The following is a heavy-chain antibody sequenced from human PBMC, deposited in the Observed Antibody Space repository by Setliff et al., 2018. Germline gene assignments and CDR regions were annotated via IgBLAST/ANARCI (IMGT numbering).Heavy chain of an antibody. V-gene: IGHV3-23*01. CDR3: AKDWNPSTYWYTDYFDS. D-gene: IGHD2-2*01. J-gene: IGHJ4*02. Sequence: GGSLRLSCVASGFSFSNYAMNWVRQAPGKGPEWISVISGSRGSTYYADSVKGRFTISRDNSKNTLYLQMNSLRAEDTAIYYCAKDWNPSTYWYTDYFDSWGQGTLVTVSS. CDR1: GFSFSNYA. CDR2: ISGSRGST.